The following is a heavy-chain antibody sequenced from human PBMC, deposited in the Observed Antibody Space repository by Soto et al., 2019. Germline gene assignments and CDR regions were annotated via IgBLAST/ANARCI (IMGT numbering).Heavy chain of an antibody. CDR3: ARELRVVVISGGVDY. CDR2: ISYDGSNK. D-gene: IGHD3-22*01. CDR1: GFTFSSYA. Sequence: QVQLVESGGGVVQPGRSLRLSCAASGFTFSSYAMHWVRQAPGKGLEWVAVISYDGSNKYYADSVKDRFTISRDNSKNTLYLQMNSLRAEDTAVYYCARELRVVVISGGVDYWGQGTLVTVSS. J-gene: IGHJ4*02. V-gene: IGHV3-30-3*01.